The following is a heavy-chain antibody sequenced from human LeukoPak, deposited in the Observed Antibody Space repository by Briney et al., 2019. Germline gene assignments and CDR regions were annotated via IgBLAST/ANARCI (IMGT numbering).Heavy chain of an antibody. CDR1: GYTFTSYG. CDR3: ARDRVVGATIYGMDV. D-gene: IGHD1-26*01. CDR2: ISAYNGNT. V-gene: IGHV1-18*01. J-gene: IGHJ6*02. Sequence: ASVKVSCKASGYTFTSYGISWVRQAPGQGLEWMGWISAYNGNTNYAQKLQGRVTMTTDTSTSTAYMELRSLRSDGTAVYYCARDRVVGATIYGMDVWGQGTTVTVSS.